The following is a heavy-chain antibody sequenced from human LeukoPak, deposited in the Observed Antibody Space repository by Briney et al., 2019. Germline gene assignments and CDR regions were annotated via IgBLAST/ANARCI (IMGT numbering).Heavy chain of an antibody. J-gene: IGHJ4*02. CDR1: GFTFSSYG. Sequence: GGSLRLSCAASGFTFSSYGMHWVRQAPGKGLEWVAVISYDGSNKYYADSVKGRSTISRDNSKNTLYLQMNSLRAEDTAVYYCAKDPGGTSFDYWGQGTLVTVSS. V-gene: IGHV3-30*18. CDR2: ISYDGSNK. CDR3: AKDPGGTSFDY. D-gene: IGHD3-16*01.